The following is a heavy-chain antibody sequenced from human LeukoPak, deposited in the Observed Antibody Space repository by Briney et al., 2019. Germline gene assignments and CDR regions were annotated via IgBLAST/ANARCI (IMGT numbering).Heavy chain of an antibody. Sequence: ASVKVSCKASGYTFTGYYMHWVRQAPGQGPEWMGWINAKSGGTKYAQKFQGRVTMTRDTSISTAYMELSRLRSDDTAVYYCARGRDEYDPNWFDPWGQGTQVTASS. D-gene: IGHD1-1*01. J-gene: IGHJ5*02. CDR1: GYTFTGYY. V-gene: IGHV1-2*02. CDR2: INAKSGGT. CDR3: ARGRDEYDPNWFDP.